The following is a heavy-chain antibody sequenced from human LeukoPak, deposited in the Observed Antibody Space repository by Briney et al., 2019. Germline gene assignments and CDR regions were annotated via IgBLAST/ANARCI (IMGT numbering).Heavy chain of an antibody. CDR3: ARAVLPAYCGGDCYSGYWFDP. J-gene: IGHJ5*02. V-gene: IGHV3-66*01. Sequence: GLSLRLSCAASKFTFSSYWMSWVRQAPGKGLEWVSVIYSGGSTYYADSVKGRFTISRDNSKNTLYLQMNSLRAEDTAVYYCARAVLPAYCGGDCYSGYWFDPWGQGTLVTVSS. D-gene: IGHD2-21*02. CDR1: KFTFSSYW. CDR2: IYSGGST.